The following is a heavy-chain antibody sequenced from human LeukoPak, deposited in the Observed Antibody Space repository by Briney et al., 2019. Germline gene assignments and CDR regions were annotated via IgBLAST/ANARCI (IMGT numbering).Heavy chain of an antibody. D-gene: IGHD3-22*01. J-gene: IGHJ4*02. Sequence: GGSLRLSCAASGFTFSSYAMSWVRQAPGKGLEWVSAISGSGGSTYYADSVKGRFTISRDSSKNTLYLQMNSLRAEDTAVYYCAKRSSGYYYYFDYWGQGTLVTVSS. V-gene: IGHV3-23*01. CDR3: AKRSSGYYYYFDY. CDR1: GFTFSSYA. CDR2: ISGSGGST.